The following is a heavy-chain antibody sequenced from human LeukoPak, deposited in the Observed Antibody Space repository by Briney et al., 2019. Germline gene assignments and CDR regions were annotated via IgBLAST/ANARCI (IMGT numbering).Heavy chain of an antibody. CDR1: GFYFADYA. CDR2: ISWNSGSI. CDR3: AKAGGGVGATLRLYYFDY. Sequence: GGSLRLSCATSGFYFADYATHWVRQAPGKGLEWVSGISWNSGSIGYADSVKGRFTISRDNAKNSLYLQMNSLRAEDTALYYCAKAGGGVGATLRLYYFDYWGQGTLVTVSS. V-gene: IGHV3-9*01. J-gene: IGHJ4*02. D-gene: IGHD1-26*01.